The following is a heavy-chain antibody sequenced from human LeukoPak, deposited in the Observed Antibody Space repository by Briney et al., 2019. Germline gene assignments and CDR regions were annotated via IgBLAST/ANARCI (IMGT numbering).Heavy chain of an antibody. Sequence: PGGSLRLSCAASGFTFSSYAMSWVRQAPGKGLEWISYISSSSSAIYYADSVKGRFTLSRDNAKDSLYLQMNSLRVEDTAVYYCARAPGGYCGGGSCYSGWFDPWGQGTLVTVSS. D-gene: IGHD2-15*01. CDR3: ARAPGGYCGGGSCYSGWFDP. CDR2: ISSSSSAI. V-gene: IGHV3-48*01. CDR1: GFTFSSYA. J-gene: IGHJ5*02.